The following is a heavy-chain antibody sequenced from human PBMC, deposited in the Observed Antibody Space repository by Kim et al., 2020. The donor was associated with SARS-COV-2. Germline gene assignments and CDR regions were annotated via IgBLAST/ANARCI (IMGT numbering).Heavy chain of an antibody. CDR1: GYTFTSYG. CDR2: ISAYNGNT. CDR3: ARDDCSSTSCYSFDY. D-gene: IGHD2-2*01. V-gene: IGHV1-18*01. J-gene: IGHJ4*02. Sequence: ASVKVSCKASGYTFTSYGISWVRQAPGQGLEWMGWISAYNGNTNYAQKLQGRVTMTTDTSTSTAYMELRSLRSDDTAVYYCARDDCSSTSCYSFDYWGQGTLVTVSS.